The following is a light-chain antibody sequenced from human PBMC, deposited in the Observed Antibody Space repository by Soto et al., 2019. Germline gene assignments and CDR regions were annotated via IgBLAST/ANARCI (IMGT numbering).Light chain of an antibody. CDR1: QSISSY. V-gene: IGKV1-39*01. CDR3: QQLSRYPLT. Sequence: DIQMTQSPSSLSASVGDRVTITCRASQSISSYLNWYQQKPGKAPKLLIYAAFSLQSGVPSRFSGSGSGTDFTLTISSLQPEDFATFYCQQLSRYPLTFGGGTKVDIK. J-gene: IGKJ4*01. CDR2: AAF.